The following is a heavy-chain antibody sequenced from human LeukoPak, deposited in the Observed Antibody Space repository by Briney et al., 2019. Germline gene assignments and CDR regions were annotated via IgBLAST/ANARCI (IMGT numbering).Heavy chain of an antibody. J-gene: IGHJ4*02. V-gene: IGHV1-46*01. CDR1: GYTFTSYY. D-gene: IGHD6-6*01. Sequence: ASVKVSCKASGYTFTSYYMHWVRQAPGQGLEWMGIINPTGGSTTYARKFQGRVTMTRDTSTSTVYMELSGLRSDDTAMYYCARTAARRFDYWGQGTLVTVSS. CDR3: ARTAARRFDY. CDR2: INPTGGST.